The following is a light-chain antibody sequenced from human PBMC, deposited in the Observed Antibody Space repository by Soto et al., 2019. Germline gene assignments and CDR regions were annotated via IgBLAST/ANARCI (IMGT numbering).Light chain of an antibody. CDR2: AVN. J-gene: IGLJ3*02. Sequence: QSVLTQPASVSGSPGQSITISCTGTSSDVGAYNYVSWYQQHPGKAPKLMIYAVNNRPSGVSDRFSGSKSGNTASLTISGLRAEDEADYYCSSYATVTTLVLFGGGTKLTVL. CDR1: SSDVGAYNY. V-gene: IGLV2-14*01. CDR3: SSYATVTTLVL.